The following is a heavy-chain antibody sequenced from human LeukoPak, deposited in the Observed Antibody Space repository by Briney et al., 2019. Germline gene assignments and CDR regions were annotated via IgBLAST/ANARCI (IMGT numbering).Heavy chain of an antibody. Sequence: ASVKVSCKASGGTFSIYAISWVRQAPGQGLEWMGGIIPIFGTANYAQKFQGRVTITADESTSTAYMELSSLRSEDTALYYCARAIGTSTGTADNWGQGTLVTVSS. CDR1: GGTFSIYA. D-gene: IGHD1-7*01. J-gene: IGHJ4*02. V-gene: IGHV1-69*13. CDR2: IIPIFGTA. CDR3: ARAIGTSTGTADN.